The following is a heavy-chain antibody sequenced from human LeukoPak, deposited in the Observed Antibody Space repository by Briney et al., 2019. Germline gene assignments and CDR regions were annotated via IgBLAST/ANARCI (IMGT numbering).Heavy chain of an antibody. J-gene: IGHJ4*02. CDR3: ARRYYEFWSGPDY. V-gene: IGHV3-7*01. CDR2: IKQDGSEK. D-gene: IGHD3-3*01. CDR1: GFTFSSYW. Sequence: GGSLRLSCAASGFTFSSYWMSWVRQAPGKGLEWVANIKQDGSEKYYVDSVKGRFTISRDNAKNSLYLQMNSLRAEDTAVYYCARRYYEFWSGPDYWGQGTLVTVSS.